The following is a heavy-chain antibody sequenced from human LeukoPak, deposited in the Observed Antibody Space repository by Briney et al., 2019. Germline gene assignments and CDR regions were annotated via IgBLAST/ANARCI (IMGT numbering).Heavy chain of an antibody. J-gene: IGHJ6*03. Sequence: PGGSLRLSCVVSGFTFSSYGMSWVRQAPGKGLEWVSGSSGSGGSTYYADSVKGRFTISRDNSKNTLYLQMNSLRAEDTAVYYCAKDDYYYYMDVWGKGTTVTISS. CDR1: GFTFSSYG. CDR2: SSGSGGST. CDR3: AKDDYYYYMDV. V-gene: IGHV3-23*01.